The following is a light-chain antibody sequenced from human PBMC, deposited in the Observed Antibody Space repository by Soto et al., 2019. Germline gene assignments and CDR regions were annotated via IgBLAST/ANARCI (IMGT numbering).Light chain of an antibody. CDR3: SSYTSSSTL. CDR1: SSDVGDYNY. J-gene: IGLJ1*01. CDR2: DVS. Sequence: QSALTQPASVSGSPGQSITISCTGTSSDVGDYNYVSWYQQHPGKVPKLMLYDVSNRPSGISNRFSGSKSGNTASLTISGLQAEDEADYYCSSYTSSSTLFGTGTKLTVL. V-gene: IGLV2-14*01.